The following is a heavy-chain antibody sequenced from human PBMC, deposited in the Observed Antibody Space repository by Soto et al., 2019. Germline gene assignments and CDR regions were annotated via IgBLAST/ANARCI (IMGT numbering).Heavy chain of an antibody. V-gene: IGHV1-69*01. CDR1: GGTFSSYS. CDR2: IIPVFGRA. CDR3: ARDAYGMDV. Sequence: VHLVQSGAEVKKPGSSVKVSCGASGGTFSSYSINWVRQAPGQGLEWMGGIIPVFGRANYARKFQGRVTITADGSTNKVYMELSSVTSEDTAVYYCARDAYGMDVWGQGTTVTVSS. J-gene: IGHJ6*02.